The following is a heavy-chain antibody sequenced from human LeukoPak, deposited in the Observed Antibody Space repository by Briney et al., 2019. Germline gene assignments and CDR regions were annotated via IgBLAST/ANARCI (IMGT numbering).Heavy chain of an antibody. CDR3: AKATYSSSWNLYFDY. CDR2: ISGSGYST. Sequence: GGSLRLSCAASGFAFSVYAMSWLRQPPGKGLEWVSTISGSGYSTYYADSVKGRFTISRDNSKNTLFLQMNSLRAEDTAVYYCAKATYSSSWNLYFDYWGQGTLVTVSS. D-gene: IGHD6-13*01. V-gene: IGHV3-23*01. CDR1: GFAFSVYA. J-gene: IGHJ4*02.